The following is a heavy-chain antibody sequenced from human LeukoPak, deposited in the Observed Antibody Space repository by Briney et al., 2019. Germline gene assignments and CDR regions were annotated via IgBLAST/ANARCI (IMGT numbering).Heavy chain of an antibody. J-gene: IGHJ4*02. V-gene: IGHV4-39*07. CDR1: GGSISSSSYY. D-gene: IGHD5-24*01. Sequence: PSETLSLTCTVSGGSISSSSYYWGWIRQPPGKGLEWIGSIYYSGSTNYNPSLKSRVTISVDTSKNQFSLKLSSVTAADTAVYYCARGGYRWLQHFDYWGQGTLVTVSS. CDR2: IYYSGST. CDR3: ARGGYRWLQHFDY.